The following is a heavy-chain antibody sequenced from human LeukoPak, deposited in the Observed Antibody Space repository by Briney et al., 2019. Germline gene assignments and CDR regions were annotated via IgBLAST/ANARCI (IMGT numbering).Heavy chain of an antibody. CDR1: GYTFTSYG. Sequence: GASVKVSCKASGYTFTSYGISWVRQAPGQVLEWMGWISAYNGNTNYAQKLQGRVTMTTDTSTSTAYMELRSLRSDDTAVYYCARNLDSVPPYDWLFNFDYWGQGTLVTVSS. V-gene: IGHV1-18*01. D-gene: IGHD3-9*01. CDR3: ARNLDSVPPYDWLFNFDY. CDR2: ISAYNGNT. J-gene: IGHJ4*02.